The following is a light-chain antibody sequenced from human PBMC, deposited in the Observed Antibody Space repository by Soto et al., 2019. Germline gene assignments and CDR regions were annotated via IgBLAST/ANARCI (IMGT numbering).Light chain of an antibody. V-gene: IGKV1-39*01. CDR1: QSISSY. Sequence: IQMTQSPCSLSASVGDRVTISVLASQSISSYLNWYQQKPGKAPKLLIYAASSLPSGVPSRFSGSGSGTDFTLTISSLQPEDFATYYCQQSYSTPLTFGGGTKVDNK. CDR2: AAS. J-gene: IGKJ4*01. CDR3: QQSYSTPLT.